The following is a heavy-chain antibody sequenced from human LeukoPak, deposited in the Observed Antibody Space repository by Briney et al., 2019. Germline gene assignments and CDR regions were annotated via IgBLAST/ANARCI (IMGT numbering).Heavy chain of an antibody. V-gene: IGHV1-18*01. D-gene: IGHD1-26*01. CDR2: ISAYNGRT. J-gene: IGHJ4*02. CDR3: ARGGTYYPCIDY. CDR1: GYTFTSSY. Sequence: GASVKVSCKASGYTFTSSYINWVRQAPGQRREWMGWISAYNGRTNYAQKFQGRVTMTTDSSTSTAYMDLTSLRSDDTAVYYCARGGTYYPCIDYWGQGTLVTVSS.